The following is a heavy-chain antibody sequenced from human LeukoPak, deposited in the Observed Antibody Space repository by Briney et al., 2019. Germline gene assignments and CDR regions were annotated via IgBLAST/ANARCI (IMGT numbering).Heavy chain of an antibody. CDR2: IKQDGSEK. CDR3: GTFGGVIASFDY. Sequence: GRSLRLSCAASGFTFSSYGMHWVRQAPGKGLEWVANIKQDGSEKYYVDSVKGRFTISRDNAKNSLYLQMNSLRAEDTAVYYCGTFGGVIASFDYWGQGTLVTVSS. D-gene: IGHD3-16*02. CDR1: GFTFSSYG. J-gene: IGHJ4*02. V-gene: IGHV3-7*01.